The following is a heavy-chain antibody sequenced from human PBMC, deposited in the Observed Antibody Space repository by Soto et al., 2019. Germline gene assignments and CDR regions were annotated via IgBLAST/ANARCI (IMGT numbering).Heavy chain of an antibody. J-gene: IGHJ4*02. CDR3: ARLTYYDILTGSMAYYFDY. CDR1: GFSLSTSGMC. D-gene: IGHD3-9*01. Sequence: SGPTLVNPTQTLTLTCTFSGFSLSTSGMCVSWIRQPPGKALEWLALIDWDDDKYYSTSLKTRLTISKDTSKNQVVLTMTNMDPVDTATYYCARLTYYDILTGSMAYYFDYWGQGTLVTV. CDR2: IDWDDDK. V-gene: IGHV2-70*01.